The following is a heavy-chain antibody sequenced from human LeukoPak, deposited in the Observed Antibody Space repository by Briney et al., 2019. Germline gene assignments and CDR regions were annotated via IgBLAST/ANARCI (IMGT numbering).Heavy chain of an antibody. CDR3: AKDRNSGYFNY. J-gene: IGHJ4*02. V-gene: IGHV3-30*18. D-gene: IGHD2/OR15-2a*01. Sequence: GGSLRLSCAASGFTFSSYGMHWVRQAPGKGLEWVAVISYDGSNKYYADSVKGRFTISRDNSKNTLYLQMNSLRAEDTAVYYCAKDRNSGYFNYWGQGTLVTVSS. CDR2: ISYDGSNK. CDR1: GFTFSSYG.